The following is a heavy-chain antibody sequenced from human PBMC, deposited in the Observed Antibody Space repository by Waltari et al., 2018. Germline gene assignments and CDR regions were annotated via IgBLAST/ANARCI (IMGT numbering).Heavy chain of an antibody. Sequence: QLHLQESGPGLVKPSETLSLTCSVSGGSITSNRHSRGWIRQPPGKGPEWTGTISYSGATYNNPSLKSRVTISVDTSKNQYSLKLTSVTAADTAVYYCATYIGASIGTAAFDVWGQGTMVTVSS. CDR2: ISYSGAT. J-gene: IGHJ3*01. CDR1: GGSITSNRHS. D-gene: IGHD5-12*01. CDR3: ATYIGASIGTAAFDV. V-gene: IGHV4-39*01.